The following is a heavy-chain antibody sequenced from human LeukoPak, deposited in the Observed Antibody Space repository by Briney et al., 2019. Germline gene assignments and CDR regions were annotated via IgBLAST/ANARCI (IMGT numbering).Heavy chain of an antibody. Sequence: PSETLSLTCTVSGGSISSYYWSWIRQPPGKGLEWIGYIYYSGSTNYNPSPKSRVTMSVDTSKNQFSLKLSSVTAADTAVYYCARDQNILEWPYYYYYMDVWGKGTTVTVSS. V-gene: IGHV4-59*12. CDR1: GGSISSYY. CDR3: ARDQNILEWPYYYYYMDV. D-gene: IGHD3-3*01. CDR2: IYYSGST. J-gene: IGHJ6*03.